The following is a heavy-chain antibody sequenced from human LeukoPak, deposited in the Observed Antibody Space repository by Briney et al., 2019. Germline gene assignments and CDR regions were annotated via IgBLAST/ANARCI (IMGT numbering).Heavy chain of an antibody. Sequence: KPSETLSLTCTVSGGSISSYYWNWIRQPAGKGLEWIGRIYTSGSTNYNPSLKSRVTMSVDTSKNQFSLKLTSVTAADTAVYYCAREPPLYGDYDLPLYYFDYWGQGALVTVSS. CDR2: IYTSGST. D-gene: IGHD4-17*01. CDR1: GGSISSYY. J-gene: IGHJ4*02. V-gene: IGHV4-4*07. CDR3: AREPPLYGDYDLPLYYFDY.